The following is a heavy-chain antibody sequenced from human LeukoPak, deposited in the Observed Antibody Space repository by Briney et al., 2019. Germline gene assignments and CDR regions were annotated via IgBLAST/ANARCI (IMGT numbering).Heavy chain of an antibody. V-gene: IGHV3-23*01. CDR3: APSGYYYDSSGDFDY. CDR1: GFTVSSNY. J-gene: IGHJ4*02. Sequence: PGGSLRLSCAASGFTVSSNYMSWVRQAPGKGLEWVSAISGSGGSTYYADSVKGRFTISRDNSKNTLYLQMNSLRAEDTAVYYCAPSGYYYDSSGDFDYWGQGTLVTVSS. CDR2: ISGSGGST. D-gene: IGHD3-22*01.